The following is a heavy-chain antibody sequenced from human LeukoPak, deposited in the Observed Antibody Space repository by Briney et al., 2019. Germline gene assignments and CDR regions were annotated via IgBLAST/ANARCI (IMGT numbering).Heavy chain of an antibody. V-gene: IGHV1-24*01. D-gene: IGHD1-26*01. CDR1: GGTFSSYA. CDR3: ATMVGATAWGARAFDI. CDR2: FDPEDGET. J-gene: IGHJ3*02. Sequence: GASVKVSCKASGGTFSSYAISWVRQAPGKGLEWMGGFDPEDGETIYAQKFQGRVTMTEDTSTDTAYMELSSLRSEDTAVYYCATMVGATAWGARAFDIWGQGTMVTVSS.